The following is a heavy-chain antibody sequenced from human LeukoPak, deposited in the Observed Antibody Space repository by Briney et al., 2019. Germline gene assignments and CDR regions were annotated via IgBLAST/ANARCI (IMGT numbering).Heavy chain of an antibody. CDR1: GFTFSSYA. V-gene: IGHV3-23*01. CDR2: ISGSGGST. Sequence: GGSLRLSSAASGFTFSSYAMSWVRQAPGKGLEWVSAISGSGGSTYYADSVKGRFTISGDNSNNTLYLQMNSLRADDTAVYYCARDGNYFDTTPNWFDTWGQGTLVTVSS. J-gene: IGHJ5*02. D-gene: IGHD3-22*01. CDR3: ARDGNYFDTTPNWFDT.